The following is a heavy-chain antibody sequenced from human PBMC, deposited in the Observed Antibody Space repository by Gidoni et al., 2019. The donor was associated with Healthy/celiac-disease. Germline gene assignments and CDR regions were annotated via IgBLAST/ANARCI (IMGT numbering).Heavy chain of an antibody. J-gene: IGHJ4*02. CDR2: ISGSGGST. CDR1: GVTFSSYA. Sequence: EVQLLESGGGLVQPGGSLRLSCAAYGVTFSSYAMSWVRQAPGKGLEWVSAISGSGGSTYDADSVKGRFTISRDNSKNTLYLQMNSLRAEDTAVYYCAKERVVVPAAPLDYWGQGTLVTVSS. D-gene: IGHD2-2*01. V-gene: IGHV3-23*01. CDR3: AKERVVVPAAPLDY.